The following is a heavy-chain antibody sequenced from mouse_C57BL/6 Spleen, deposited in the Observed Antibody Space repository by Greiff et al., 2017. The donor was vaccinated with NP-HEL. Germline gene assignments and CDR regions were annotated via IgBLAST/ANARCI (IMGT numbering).Heavy chain of an antibody. J-gene: IGHJ3*01. CDR1: GYSITSGYY. CDR2: ISYDGSN. V-gene: IGHV3-6*01. D-gene: IGHD2-3*01. CDR3: ARGGDGYCPWFAY. Sequence: EVKLVESGPGLVKPSQSLSLTCSVTGYSITSGYYWNWIRQFPGNKLEWMGYISYDGSNNYNPSLKNRISITRDTSKNQFFRKLNSVTTEDTATYYCARGGDGYCPWFAYWGQGTLVTVSA.